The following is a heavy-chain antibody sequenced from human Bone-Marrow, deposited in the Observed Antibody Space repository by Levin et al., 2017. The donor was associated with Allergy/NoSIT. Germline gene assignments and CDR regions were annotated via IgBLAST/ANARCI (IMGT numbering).Heavy chain of an antibody. V-gene: IGHV4-4*07. CDR2: IFPSGTT. J-gene: IGHJ4*02. D-gene: IGHD1-14*01. CDR1: GGSIRSYY. Sequence: PSETLSLTCTVSGGSIRSYYWSWIRQPAGKGLEWIGRIFPSGTTSYNPSLKSRVTMSVDTSKHHFSLNLNSVTAADTAVYYYARIGIYRYFDYWGQGTLVTVSS. CDR3: ARIGIYRYFDY.